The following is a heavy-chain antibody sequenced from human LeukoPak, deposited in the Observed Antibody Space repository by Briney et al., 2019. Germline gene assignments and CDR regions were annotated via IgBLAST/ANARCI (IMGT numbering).Heavy chain of an antibody. D-gene: IGHD6-13*01. CDR1: GFTFDDYA. CDR2: ISWNSGSI. J-gene: IGHJ4*02. Sequence: GGSLRLSCAASGFTFDDYAMHWVRQAPGKGLEWVSGISWNSGSIGYADSVKGRFTISRDNAKNSLYLQMNSLRAEDTALYYCAKDVGVAAAGFDCWGQGTLVTVSS. CDR3: AKDVGVAAAGFDC. V-gene: IGHV3-9*01.